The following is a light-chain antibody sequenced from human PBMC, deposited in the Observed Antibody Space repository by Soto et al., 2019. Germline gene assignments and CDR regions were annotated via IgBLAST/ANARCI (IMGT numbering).Light chain of an antibody. J-gene: IGKJ1*01. CDR2: GAS. V-gene: IGKV3-15*01. CDR3: QQYDNWPRT. Sequence: EIVMTQSPAPLSVSPGERATLSCRASQSVSSNLAWYQQKPGQAPRLLIYGASTRATGIPARFSGSGSGTEFALTISSLQSEDFAVYYCQQYDNWPRTFDQGTKLEIK. CDR1: QSVSSN.